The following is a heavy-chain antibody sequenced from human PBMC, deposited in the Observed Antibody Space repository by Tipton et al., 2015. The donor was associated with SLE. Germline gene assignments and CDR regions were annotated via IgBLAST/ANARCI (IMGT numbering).Heavy chain of an antibody. V-gene: IGHV4-39*07. CDR3: ARVRATRENSDFWSGYFFDY. CDR2: IYYSGST. J-gene: IGHJ4*02. Sequence: LRLSCTVSGGSISSSSYYWGWIRQPPGKGLEWIGSIYYSGSTYYNPSLKSRVTISVDTSKNQSSLSLSSVNAADTAVYYCARVRATRENSDFWSGYFFDYWGQGTLVSVSS. CDR1: GGSISSSSYY. D-gene: IGHD3-3*01.